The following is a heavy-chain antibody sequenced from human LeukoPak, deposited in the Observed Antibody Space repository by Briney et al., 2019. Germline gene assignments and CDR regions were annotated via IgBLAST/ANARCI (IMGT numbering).Heavy chain of an antibody. V-gene: IGHV3-30*18. CDR1: GSTFSSYG. J-gene: IGHJ4*02. D-gene: IGHD6-6*01. Sequence: PGRSLRLSCAASGSTFSSYGMHRVRQAPGKGLEWVAVISYDGSNKYYADSVKGRFTISRDNSKNTLCLQMNSLRAEDTAVYYCAKRSSSGRGFDYWGQGTLVTVSS. CDR2: ISYDGSNK. CDR3: AKRSSSGRGFDY.